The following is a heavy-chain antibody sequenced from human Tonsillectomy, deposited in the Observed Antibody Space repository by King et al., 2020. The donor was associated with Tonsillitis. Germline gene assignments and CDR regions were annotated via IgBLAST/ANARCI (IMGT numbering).Heavy chain of an antibody. CDR1: GYSISSGYY. CDR3: ARDCGSTVTQRSLYWFDP. Sequence: QLQESGPGLVKPSETLSLTCTVSGYSISSGYYWGWIRQPPGKGLEWIGSIYHSGTTYYNPSLKSRVTISVDTSKNQFSLRLSSVSAADTAVYYCARDCGSTVTQRSLYWFDPWGQGTLVTVSS. CDR2: IYHSGTT. D-gene: IGHD4-17*01. J-gene: IGHJ5*02. V-gene: IGHV4-38-2*02.